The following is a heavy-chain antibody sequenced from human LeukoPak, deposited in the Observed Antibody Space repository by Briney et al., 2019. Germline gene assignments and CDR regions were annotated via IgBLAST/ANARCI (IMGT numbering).Heavy chain of an antibody. CDR3: ARDRPYYGSGSYYDAFDI. CDR1: GYTFTSNG. V-gene: IGHV1-18*04. CDR2: ISAYNGNT. Sequence: ASVKVSCKASGYTFTSNGISWVRQAPGQGLECMGCISAYNGNTNYAQKLQGRVTMTTDTSTSTAYRELRSLRSDDTAVYYCARDRPYYGSGSYYDAFDIWGQGTMVTVSS. D-gene: IGHD3-10*01. J-gene: IGHJ3*02.